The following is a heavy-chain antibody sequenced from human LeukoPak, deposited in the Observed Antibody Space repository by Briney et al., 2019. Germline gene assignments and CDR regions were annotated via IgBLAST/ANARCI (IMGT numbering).Heavy chain of an antibody. D-gene: IGHD4-17*01. CDR3: ATLYGDYNWYFDL. J-gene: IGHJ2*01. Sequence: PGGSLRLSCTSSGITYSRYVMGWLRQAPGKGPEWVSTISASGGTTYYADSVQGRFTISRDNSKNTLYLQMNSLRAEDTAVYYCATLYGDYNWYFDLWGRGTLVTVSS. CDR1: GITYSRYV. V-gene: IGHV3-23*01. CDR2: ISASGGTT.